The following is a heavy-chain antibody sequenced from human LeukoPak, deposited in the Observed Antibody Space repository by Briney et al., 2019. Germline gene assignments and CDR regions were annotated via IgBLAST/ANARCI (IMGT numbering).Heavy chain of an antibody. CDR2: INSDGSST. J-gene: IGHJ4*02. V-gene: IGHV3-74*01. CDR1: GFTFSSYW. D-gene: IGHD6-25*01. CDR3: ARLGSQGGVAALDY. Sequence: GGSLRLSCAASGFTFSSYWMHWVRQAPGKGLVWVSRINSDGSSTSYADSVKGRFTIFRDNAKNTLYLQMNSLRAEDTAVYYCARLGSQGGVAALDYWGQGTLVTVSS.